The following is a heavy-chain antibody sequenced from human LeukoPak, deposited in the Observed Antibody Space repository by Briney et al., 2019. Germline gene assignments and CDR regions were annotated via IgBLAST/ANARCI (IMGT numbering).Heavy chain of an antibody. V-gene: IGHV5-51*01. J-gene: IGHJ3*02. CDR3: ARLAYDSSGYYGAFDI. CDR2: IYPGDSDT. D-gene: IGHD3-22*01. CDR1: GYSFTSYW. Sequence: GESLKISCKGSGYSFTSYWIGWVRQMPGKGLEWMGIIYPGDSDTRYSPSFQGQVTISADKSISTAYLQWSSLKASDTAMYYCARLAYDSSGYYGAFDIWGQGTMVTVS.